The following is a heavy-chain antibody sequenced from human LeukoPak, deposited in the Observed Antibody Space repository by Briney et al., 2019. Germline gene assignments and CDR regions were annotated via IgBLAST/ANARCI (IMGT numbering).Heavy chain of an antibody. D-gene: IGHD3-22*01. J-gene: IGHJ4*02. CDR1: GGSISSGDYY. CDR3: ARAFLTYYYDSSGYYYFDY. V-gene: IGHV4-30-4*01. CDR2: IYYSGST. Sequence: SQTLSLTCTVSGGSISSGDYYWSWIRQPPGKGLEWIGYIYYSGSTYYNPSLKSRVTISVDTSKNQFSLKLSSVTAADTVVYYCARAFLTYYYDSSGYYYFDYWGQGTLVTVSS.